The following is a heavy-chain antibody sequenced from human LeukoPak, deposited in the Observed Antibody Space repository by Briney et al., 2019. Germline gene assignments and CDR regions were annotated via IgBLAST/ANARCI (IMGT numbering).Heavy chain of an antibody. CDR1: GFTFDDYA. Sequence: GRSLRLSCAASGFTFDDYAMHWVRQAPGKGLEWVSGISWNSGSIGYADSVRGRFTISRDNAKNSLYLHMNSLRAEDTALYYCAKEGHDSSGYPDYWGQGTLVTVSS. D-gene: IGHD3-22*01. V-gene: IGHV3-9*01. CDR3: AKEGHDSSGYPDY. CDR2: ISWNSGSI. J-gene: IGHJ4*02.